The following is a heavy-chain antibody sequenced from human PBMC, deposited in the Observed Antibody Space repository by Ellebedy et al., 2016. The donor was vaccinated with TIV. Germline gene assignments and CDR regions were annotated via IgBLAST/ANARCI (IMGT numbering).Heavy chain of an antibody. CDR2: ISGSGGST. Sequence: GGSLRLXXAASGFSFGSYDMSWVRQAPGKGLEWVSRISGSGGSTYYADSVKGRFTISRDNSKNTLYVQMNSLRAEDTAVYYCAKDRRPMDVWGKGTTVTVSS. V-gene: IGHV3-23*01. J-gene: IGHJ6*03. CDR3: AKDRRPMDV. CDR1: GFSFGSYD.